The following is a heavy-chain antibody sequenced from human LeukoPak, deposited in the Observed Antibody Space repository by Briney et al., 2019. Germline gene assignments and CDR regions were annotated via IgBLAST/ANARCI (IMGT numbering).Heavy chain of an antibody. D-gene: IGHD1-26*01. CDR3: ARGASGNYHYFDY. CDR1: GGSISSYY. CDR2: IYYSGST. V-gene: IGHV4-59*12. Sequence: PSETLSLTCTVSGGSISSYYWSWIRQPPGKGLEWIGYIYYSGSTNCNPSLKSRVTLSVDTSKNQFSLKLSSVTAADTAVYYCARGASGNYHYFDYWGQGTLVTVSS. J-gene: IGHJ4*02.